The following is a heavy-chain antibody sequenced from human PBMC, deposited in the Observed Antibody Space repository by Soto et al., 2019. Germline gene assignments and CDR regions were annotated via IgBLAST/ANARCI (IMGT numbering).Heavy chain of an antibody. CDR3: ATQRTALSPFDP. CDR1: GVTFSRQD. J-gene: IGHJ5*02. V-gene: IGHV1-69*01. Sequence: QVQLVQSGAEVKKPGSSVKVSCKASGVTFSRQDMRWVRQAPGQGLEWMGGIIPIFGTPQYAEKFQDRVTITADESTSTAYMELSSLTSEDTAVYYCATQRTALSPFDPWGQGTLVTVSS. D-gene: IGHD1-1*01. CDR2: IIPIFGTP.